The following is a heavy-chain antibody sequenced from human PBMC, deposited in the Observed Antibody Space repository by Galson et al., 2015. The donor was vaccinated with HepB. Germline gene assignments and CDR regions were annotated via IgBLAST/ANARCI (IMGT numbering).Heavy chain of an antibody. Sequence: PALVKPTQPLTLTCTFSGFSLSTSGMCVSWIRPPPGKALEWLARIDWDDDKYHSTSLKTRLTISKDTSKNQVVLTMTNMDPVDTATYYCARSDILTGYKYDAFDIWGQGTMVTVSS. CDR1: GFSLSTSGMC. CDR2: IDWDDDK. D-gene: IGHD3-9*01. V-gene: IGHV2-70*11. CDR3: ARSDILTGYKYDAFDI. J-gene: IGHJ3*02.